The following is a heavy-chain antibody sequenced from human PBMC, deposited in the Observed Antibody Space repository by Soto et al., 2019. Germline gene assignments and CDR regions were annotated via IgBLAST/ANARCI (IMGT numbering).Heavy chain of an antibody. J-gene: IGHJ4*02. D-gene: IGHD4-17*01. Sequence: PGGSLRLSCAASGFTFSDYYMSWIRQAPGKGLEWVSYISGTSSYTNYADSVKGRFTISRDNAKNSLYLQMNSLRAEDTAVYYCAREDYGDSLYYFDYWGQGTLVTVSS. CDR3: AREDYGDSLYYFDY. V-gene: IGHV3-11*06. CDR2: ISGTSSYT. CDR1: GFTFSDYY.